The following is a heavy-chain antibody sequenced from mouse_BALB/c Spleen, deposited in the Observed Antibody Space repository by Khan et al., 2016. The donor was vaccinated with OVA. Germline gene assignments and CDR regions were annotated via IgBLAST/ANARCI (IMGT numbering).Heavy chain of an antibody. CDR3: TRIYRSDFDY. V-gene: IGHV1-20*02. J-gene: IGHJ2*01. Sequence: VQLKQSGPELVKPGASVKISYKASGYSFTGYFMNWVMQSHGKSLEWIGRINPHIGETLYNQKFKDKATLTVDESSSTAHMELRSLASEDSAVYYCTRIYRSDFDYWGQGTTLTVSS. D-gene: IGHD1-1*01. CDR1: GYSFTGYF. CDR2: INPHIGET.